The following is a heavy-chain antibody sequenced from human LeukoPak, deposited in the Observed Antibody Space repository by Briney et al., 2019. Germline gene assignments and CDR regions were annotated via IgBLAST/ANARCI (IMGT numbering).Heavy chain of an antibody. D-gene: IGHD2-15*01. CDR3: ARDLVCSGGSCYDY. Sequence: GASVKVSCKASVYTFTGYYMHWVRQAPGQGLEWMGWINPNSGGTNYAQKFQGRVTMTRDTSISTAYMELSRLRSDDTAVYYCARDLVCSGGSCYDYWGQGTLVTVSS. V-gene: IGHV1-2*02. CDR1: VYTFTGYY. J-gene: IGHJ4*02. CDR2: INPNSGGT.